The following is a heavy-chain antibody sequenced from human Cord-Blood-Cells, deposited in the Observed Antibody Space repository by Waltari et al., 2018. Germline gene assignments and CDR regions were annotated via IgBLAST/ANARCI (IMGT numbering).Heavy chain of an antibody. CDR1: GGTFSSYA. Sequence: QVQLVPSGAEVKKPSSSVNVSCKASGGTFSSYAISWVRQAPGQWLGWMGGILPIFGTANYAQRFQGRVTITADESTSTAYMELSSLRSEDTAGYYCARAVTGDLNVFDDWGQGALVT. CDR3: ARAVTGDLNVFDD. CDR2: ILPIFGTA. D-gene: IGHD7-27*01. V-gene: IGHV1-69*01. J-gene: IGHJ4*02.